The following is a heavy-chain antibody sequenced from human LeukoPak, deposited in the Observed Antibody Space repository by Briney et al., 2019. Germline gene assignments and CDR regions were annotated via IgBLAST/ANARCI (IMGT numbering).Heavy chain of an antibody. CDR1: GGSISSYY. V-gene: IGHV4-59*01. D-gene: IGHD3-3*01. CDR3: AREWRSDFWSGYYEAGFDP. J-gene: IGHJ5*02. Sequence: SETLSLTCTVSGGSISSYYWSWIRQPPGQGLEWIGYLYYSGSTNYNPSLKSRVTISVDTSKNQFSLKLSSVPAADTAVYYCAREWRSDFWSGYYEAGFDPWGQGTLVTVSS. CDR2: LYYSGST.